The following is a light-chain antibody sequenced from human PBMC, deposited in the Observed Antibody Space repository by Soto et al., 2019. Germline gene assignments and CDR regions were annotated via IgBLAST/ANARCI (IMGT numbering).Light chain of an antibody. V-gene: IGKV3-11*01. CDR3: QSRSNWPIT. CDR1: QSVSSY. CDR2: DAS. Sequence: EIVLTQSPATLSLSPGERATLSCRASQSVSSYLAWYQQKPGQAPRLLIYDASNRATGIPARFSGSGSGTDFNLTISSLEPEDFAVYCCQSRSNWPITFCQGTRLEIK. J-gene: IGKJ5*01.